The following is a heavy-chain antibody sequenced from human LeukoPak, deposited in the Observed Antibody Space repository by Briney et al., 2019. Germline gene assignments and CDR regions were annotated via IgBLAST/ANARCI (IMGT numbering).Heavy chain of an antibody. Sequence: PSETLSLTCTVSGYSIRSDYYWGWIRQPPGKGLEWIGSIYHSGSTYYNPSLKSRVAISLDTSKNQFSLKLTSVTAADTAVYYCARGIVTGTTNWFDPWGQGTLVTVSS. CDR2: IYHSGST. D-gene: IGHD1-20*01. J-gene: IGHJ5*02. V-gene: IGHV4-38-2*02. CDR1: GYSIRSDYY. CDR3: ARGIVTGTTNWFDP.